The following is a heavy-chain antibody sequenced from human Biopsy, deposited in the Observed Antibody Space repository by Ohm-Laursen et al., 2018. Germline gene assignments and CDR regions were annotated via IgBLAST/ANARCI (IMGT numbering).Heavy chain of an antibody. CDR2: IFTSGST. Sequence: SETLSLTCAVSGASISDYYCVWIRQPAGKGLEWTGLIFTSGSTTYNPSLRSRFTMSVDTSKNQFTLKLSSVTAADTAIYYCAKGYTDYSDSSGFSYYFRYWGQGTLVTVSS. CDR1: GASISDYY. J-gene: IGHJ4*02. V-gene: IGHV4-4*07. CDR3: AKGYTDYSDSSGFSYYFRY. D-gene: IGHD3-22*01.